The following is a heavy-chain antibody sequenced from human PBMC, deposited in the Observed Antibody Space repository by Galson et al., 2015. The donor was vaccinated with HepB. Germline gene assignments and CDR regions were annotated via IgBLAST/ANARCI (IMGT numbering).Heavy chain of an antibody. CDR3: ARGKHYYDSSGYYWGVDY. Sequence: QVQLQESGPGLVKPSETLSLTCTVSGGSISSYYWSWIRQPPGKGLEWIGYIYHSGSTNYNPSLKSRVTISVDKSKNQFSLKLSSVTAADTAVYYCARGKHYYDSSGYYWGVDYWGQGTLVTVSS. V-gene: IGHV4-59*12. CDR2: IYHSGST. CDR1: GGSISSYY. J-gene: IGHJ4*02. D-gene: IGHD3-22*01.